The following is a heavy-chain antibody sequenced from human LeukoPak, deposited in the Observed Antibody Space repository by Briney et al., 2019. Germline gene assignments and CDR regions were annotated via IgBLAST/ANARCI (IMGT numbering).Heavy chain of an antibody. D-gene: IGHD3-10*01. J-gene: IGHJ4*02. Sequence: DSVKGRFTISRDNSKNTLYLQMNSLRAEDTAVYYCAREDSYYYGSGSYPFDYWGQGTLVTVSS. V-gene: IGHV3-30*07. CDR3: AREDSYYYGSGSYPFDY.